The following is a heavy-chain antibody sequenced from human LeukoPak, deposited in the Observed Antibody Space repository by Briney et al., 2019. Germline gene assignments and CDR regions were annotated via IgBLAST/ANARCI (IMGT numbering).Heavy chain of an antibody. CDR3: ASPGAYY. CDR1: GFIFSSYA. Sequence: GGSLRLSCAASGFIFSSYAMHWVRQAPGKGLEYVSAISSNGGSTYYANSVKGRFTISRDNSKNTLYLQMGSLRAEDMAVYYCASPGAYYWGQGTLVTVSS. J-gene: IGHJ4*02. V-gene: IGHV3-64*01. CDR2: ISSNGGST.